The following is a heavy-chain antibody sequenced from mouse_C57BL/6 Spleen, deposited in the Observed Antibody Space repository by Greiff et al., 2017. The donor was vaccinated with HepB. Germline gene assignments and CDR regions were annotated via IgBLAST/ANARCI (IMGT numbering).Heavy chain of an antibody. CDR2: ISDGGSYT. J-gene: IGHJ2*01. V-gene: IGHV5-4*01. CDR1: GFTFSSYA. D-gene: IGHD1-1*01. CDR3: AREITTIVVDD. Sequence: EVQGVESGGGLVKPGGSLKLSCAASGFTFSSYAMSWVRQTPEKRLEWVATISDGGSYTYYPDNVKGRFTISRDNAKNKLYLQMSQLKSADTAMYYCAREITTIVVDDWGQGTTLTVSS.